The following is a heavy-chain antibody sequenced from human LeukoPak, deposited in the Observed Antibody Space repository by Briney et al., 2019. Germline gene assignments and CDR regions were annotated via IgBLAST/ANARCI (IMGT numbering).Heavy chain of an antibody. Sequence: PSETLSLTCTVSGGSISSGSYYWGWIRQPPGKGLEWIGSIYYSGSTYYNPSLKSRVTISVDTSKNQFSLKLSSVTAADTAVYYCATLWFGELFPDYWGQGTLVTVSS. D-gene: IGHD3-10*01. V-gene: IGHV4-39*01. CDR1: GGSISSGSYY. CDR2: IYYSGST. J-gene: IGHJ4*02. CDR3: ATLWFGELFPDY.